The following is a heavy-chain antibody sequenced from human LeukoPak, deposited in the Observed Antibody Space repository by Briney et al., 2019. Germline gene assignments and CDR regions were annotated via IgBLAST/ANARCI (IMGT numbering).Heavy chain of an antibody. D-gene: IGHD2-15*01. CDR1: GLXFSSYG. CDR2: IAYDGVNK. V-gene: IGHV3-30*18. Sequence: GGSLRLSCAVSGLXFSSYGFNWVRQAPGKGLEWVAVIAYDGVNKFYGDSVKGRFSLSRDSAKNTVYLQMSSLRVEDTGVYYCAKVGANCSASACHGTWFDPWGQGTLVTVSS. J-gene: IGHJ5*02. CDR3: AKVGANCSASACHGTWFDP.